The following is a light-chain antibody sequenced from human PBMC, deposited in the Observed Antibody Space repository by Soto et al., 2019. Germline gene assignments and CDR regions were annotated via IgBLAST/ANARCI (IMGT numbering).Light chain of an antibody. CDR1: NSDVGRYNS. Sequence: QSALTQPHSVSGSPGQSVTISCTGTNSDVGRYNSVSWYQQLPGKAPKFMIYEVSNRPPGVSNRFSGSKSGNTASLTISGLQAEDEADYYCTSYTSSSTWVFGGGTKLTVL. CDR2: EVS. CDR3: TSYTSSSTWV. J-gene: IGLJ3*02. V-gene: IGLV2-14*01.